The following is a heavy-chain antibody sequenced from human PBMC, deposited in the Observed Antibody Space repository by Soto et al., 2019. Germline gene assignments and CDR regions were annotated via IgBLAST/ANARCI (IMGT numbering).Heavy chain of an antibody. CDR3: ARGLNGYLHYFDY. CDR1: GYTFTSYA. Sequence: ASVKVSWKASGYTFTSYAMHWVRQAPGQRLEWMGWINAGNGNTKYSQKFQGRVTITRDTSASTAYMELSSLRSEDTAVYYCARGLNGYLHYFDYWCQGPPVTVSS. CDR2: INAGNGNT. D-gene: IGHD5-18*01. J-gene: IGHJ4*02. V-gene: IGHV1-3*01.